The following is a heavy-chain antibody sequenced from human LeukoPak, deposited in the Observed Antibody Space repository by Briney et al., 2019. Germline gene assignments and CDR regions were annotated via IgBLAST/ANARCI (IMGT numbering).Heavy chain of an antibody. CDR2: TYYRSKSYN. V-gene: IGHV6-1*01. CDR1: GDSVSSNSAA. J-gene: IGHJ3*02. Sequence: PSQTLSLTCAISGDSVSSNSAAWNWIRQSPSRGLEWLGRTYYRSKSYNDYAVSVKSRITSNPDTSKNQFSLQLNSVTPEDTAVYYCAREGYYDSSGYYHLDAFDIWGQGTMVTVSS. D-gene: IGHD3-22*01. CDR3: AREGYYDSSGYYHLDAFDI.